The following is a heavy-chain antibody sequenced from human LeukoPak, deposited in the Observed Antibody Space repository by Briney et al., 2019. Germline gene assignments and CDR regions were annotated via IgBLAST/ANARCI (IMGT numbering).Heavy chain of an antibody. D-gene: IGHD3-10*01. V-gene: IGHV1-58*02. J-gene: IGHJ5*02. CDR3: AADRAYYGSGSYVFYP. Sequence: GTSVKVSCKASGFTFTSSAMQWVRQARGQRLEWIGWIVVGSGNTNYAQKFQERVTITRDMSTSTAYMELSSLRSEDTAVYYCAADRAYYGSGSYVFYPWGQGTLVTVSS. CDR1: GFTFTSSA. CDR2: IVVGSGNT.